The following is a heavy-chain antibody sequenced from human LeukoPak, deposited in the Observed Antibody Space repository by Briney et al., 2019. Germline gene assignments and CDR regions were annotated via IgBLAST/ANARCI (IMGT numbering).Heavy chain of an antibody. J-gene: IGHJ4*02. Sequence: PGGSLRLSCAASGFTFSSYWMSWVRQAPGKGLEWVSSISSSSSYIYYADSVKGRFTISRDNAKNSLYLQMNSLRAEDTAVYYCASSGGIVVGYDYWGQGTLVTVSS. V-gene: IGHV3-21*01. D-gene: IGHD3-22*01. CDR3: ASSGGIVVGYDY. CDR2: ISSSSSYI. CDR1: GFTFSSYW.